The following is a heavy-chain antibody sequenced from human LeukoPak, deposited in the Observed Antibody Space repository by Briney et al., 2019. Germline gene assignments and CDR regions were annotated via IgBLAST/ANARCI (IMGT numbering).Heavy chain of an antibody. D-gene: IGHD6-13*01. Sequence: PSETLSLTCAVYGGSFSGYYWSWIRQPPGKGLEWIGEINHSGSTNYNPSLKSRVTISVDTSKNQFSLKLSSVTAADTAVYYCARQRTHSSSWSNKPYYFDYWGQGTLVTVSS. CDR1: GGSFSGYY. CDR3: ARQRTHSSSWSNKPYYFDY. V-gene: IGHV4-34*01. CDR2: INHSGST. J-gene: IGHJ4*02.